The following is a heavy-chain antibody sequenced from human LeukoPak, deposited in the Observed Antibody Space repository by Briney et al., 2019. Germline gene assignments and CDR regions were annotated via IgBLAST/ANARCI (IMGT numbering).Heavy chain of an antibody. Sequence: GGSLRLSCAASGFTFSSYWMNWVRQAPGKGLEWVANIKQDGSEKYYVDSVKGRFTISRDNAKNSLNLQMNSLRAEDTAVYYCARKPTTASGYYYYYYYMDVWGKGTTVTISS. D-gene: IGHD4-17*01. CDR1: GFTFSSYW. J-gene: IGHJ6*03. CDR3: ARKPTTASGYYYYYYYMDV. V-gene: IGHV3-7*01. CDR2: IKQDGSEK.